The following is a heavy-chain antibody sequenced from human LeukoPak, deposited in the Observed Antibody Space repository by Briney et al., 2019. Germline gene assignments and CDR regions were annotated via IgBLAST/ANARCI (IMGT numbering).Heavy chain of an antibody. CDR1: GYTFTSYY. V-gene: IGHV1-46*01. J-gene: IGHJ4*02. D-gene: IGHD2-15*01. Sequence: ASVTVSCKASGYTFTSYYMHWVRQAPGQGLEGMGIINPSGGSTSYAQKFQGRVTMTRDMSTSTVYMELSSLRSEDTAVYYCVKTRYCSGGSCYPYYFDYWGQGTLVTVSS. CDR3: VKTRYCSGGSCYPYYFDY. CDR2: INPSGGST.